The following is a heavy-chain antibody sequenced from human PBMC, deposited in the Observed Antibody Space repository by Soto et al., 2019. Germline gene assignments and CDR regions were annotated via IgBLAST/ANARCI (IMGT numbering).Heavy chain of an antibody. D-gene: IGHD6-19*01. Sequence: SETLSLTCAVSGGSISSSNLWSWVRPPPGKGLEWIGEIYHSGSTNYNPSLKSRVTISVDTSKNQFSLKLSSVTAADTAVYYCARGIEGWYQGRYYYGMDVWGQGTTVTVSS. CDR3: ARGIEGWYQGRYYYGMDV. CDR2: IYHSGST. CDR1: GGSISSSNL. V-gene: IGHV4-4*02. J-gene: IGHJ6*02.